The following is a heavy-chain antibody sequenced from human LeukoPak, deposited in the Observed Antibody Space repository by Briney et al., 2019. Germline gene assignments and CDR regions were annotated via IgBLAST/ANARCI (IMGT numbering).Heavy chain of an antibody. J-gene: IGHJ3*02. CDR2: ISASGGST. D-gene: IGHD4-17*01. CDR3: AKDPNGDYVGAFDM. CDR1: GFTFSSYA. V-gene: IGHV3-23*01. Sequence: GGSQRLSCAVSGFTFSSYAMSWVRQAPGRGLEWVSGISASGGSTYYADSVKGRFTIFRDNSKNTLNLQMNSLRAEDTAVYYCAKDPNGDYVGAFDMRGQGTLVTVSS.